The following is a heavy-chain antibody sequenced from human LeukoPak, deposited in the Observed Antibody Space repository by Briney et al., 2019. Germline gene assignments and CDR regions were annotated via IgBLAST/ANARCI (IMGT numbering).Heavy chain of an antibody. J-gene: IGHJ4*02. CDR1: GGSISSGSYY. D-gene: IGHD3-10*01. CDR3: ARGSGSYYRLFDY. CDR2: IYTSGST. Sequence: PSQTLSLTCTVSGGSISSGSYYWSWIRQPAGKGLEWIGRIYTSGSTNYNPSLKSRVTISVDTSKNQFSLKLSSVTAADTAVYYCARGSGSYYRLFDYWGQGTLVTVSS. V-gene: IGHV4-61*02.